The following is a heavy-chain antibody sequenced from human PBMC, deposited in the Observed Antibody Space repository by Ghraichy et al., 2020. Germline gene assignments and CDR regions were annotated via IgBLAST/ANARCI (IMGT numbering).Heavy chain of an antibody. V-gene: IGHV4-59*01. CDR1: GGSISSYY. CDR3: AQQYSNSWFDP. D-gene: IGHD5-12*01. J-gene: IGHJ5*02. Sequence: SETLSLTCAVSGGSISSYYWSWIRQPPGKGLEWIGYTFDSGSTNYNPSRKSRVTMSVDTSKNQFSLKVNSVTAADTAVYYCAQQYSNSWFDPWGQGTLVTVSS. CDR2: TFDSGST.